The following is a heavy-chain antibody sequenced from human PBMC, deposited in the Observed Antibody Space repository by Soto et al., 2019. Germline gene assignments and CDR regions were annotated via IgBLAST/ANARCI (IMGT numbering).Heavy chain of an antibody. CDR3: ARNSRATVAGAPDY. V-gene: IGHV3-30*03. J-gene: IGHJ4*02. CDR1: GFSFSNHG. Sequence: GGSLRLSCVASGFSFSNHGMHWVRQAPGKGLEWVAVISYDGSNKDYVESVKGRFTISRDNSKNTLYLQINSLRVEDTAVFYCARNSRATVAGAPDYWGQGTLVTVSS. CDR2: ISYDGSNK. D-gene: IGHD6-19*01.